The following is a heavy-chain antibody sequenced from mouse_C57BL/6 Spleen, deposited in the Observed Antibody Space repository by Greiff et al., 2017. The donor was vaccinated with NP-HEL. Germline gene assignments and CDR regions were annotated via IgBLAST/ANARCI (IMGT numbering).Heavy chain of an antibody. D-gene: IGHD1-1*01. V-gene: IGHV1-22*01. CDR1: GYTFTDYN. CDR2: INPNNGGT. CDR3: ARSYYGSSPWFAD. Sequence: EVQLQESGPELVKPGASVKMSCKASGYTFTDYNMHWVKQSHGKSLEWIGYINPNNGGTSYNQKFKGKATLTVNKSSSTAYMELRSLTSEDSAVYYCARSYYGSSPWFADWGQGTLVTVSA. J-gene: IGHJ3*01.